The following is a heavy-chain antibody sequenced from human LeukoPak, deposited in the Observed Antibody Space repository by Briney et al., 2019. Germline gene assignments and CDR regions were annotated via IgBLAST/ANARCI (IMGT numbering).Heavy chain of an antibody. J-gene: IGHJ6*03. D-gene: IGHD1-26*01. Sequence: PGGSLRLSCAASGFTFSSYWMSWVRQAPGKGLEWVANIKQDGSEKYYVDSVKGRFTISRDNAKNSLYLQMNSLRAEDTAVYYRARGKARIVGATIYYYYMDVWGKGTTVTVSS. CDR1: GFTFSSYW. V-gene: IGHV3-7*01. CDR3: ARGKARIVGATIYYYYMDV. CDR2: IKQDGSEK.